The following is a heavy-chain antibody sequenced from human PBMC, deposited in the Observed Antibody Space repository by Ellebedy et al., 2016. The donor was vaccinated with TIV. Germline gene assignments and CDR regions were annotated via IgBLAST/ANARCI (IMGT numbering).Heavy chain of an antibody. CDR1: GGTFSSYA. V-gene: IGHV1-69*13. Sequence: SVKVSXXASGGTFSSYAISWVRQAPGQGLEWMGGIIPIFGTANYAQKFQGRVTITADESTSTAYMELSSLRSEDTAVYYCAREGSGSYGYYYYGMDVWGQGTTVTVSS. J-gene: IGHJ6*02. D-gene: IGHD1-26*01. CDR3: AREGSGSYGYYYYGMDV. CDR2: IIPIFGTA.